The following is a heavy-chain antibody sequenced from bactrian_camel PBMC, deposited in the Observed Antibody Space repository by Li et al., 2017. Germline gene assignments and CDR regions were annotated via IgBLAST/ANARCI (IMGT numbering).Heavy chain of an antibody. J-gene: IGHJ4*01. V-gene: IGHV3S1*01. CDR1: RFAVGSFG. CDR3: AKDLNGGSWHQMDY. CDR2: INDGGDTT. Sequence: HVQLVESGGGLVQPGGSLRLSCAASRFAVGSFGMSWVRQAPGKGLEWVAYINDGGDTTYYADSAKGRFTISRDNAKNTLYQQLNSLKTEDTAMYYCAKDLNGGSWHQMDYWGQGTQVTVS. D-gene: IGHD6*01.